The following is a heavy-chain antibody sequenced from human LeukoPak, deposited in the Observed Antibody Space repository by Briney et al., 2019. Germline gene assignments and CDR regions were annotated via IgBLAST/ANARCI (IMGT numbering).Heavy chain of an antibody. CDR3: AGEIVGANY. D-gene: IGHD1-26*01. Sequence: ASVKVSCKTSGYTFTSYYIHWGRQAPGQGLEWMGVINPSGGSTVYAQRFQGRVAMTRDTSATTMYMELTSLRSEDTAVYYCAGEIVGANYWGQGTLVTVSS. CDR2: INPSGGST. V-gene: IGHV1-46*03. CDR1: GYTFTSYY. J-gene: IGHJ4*02.